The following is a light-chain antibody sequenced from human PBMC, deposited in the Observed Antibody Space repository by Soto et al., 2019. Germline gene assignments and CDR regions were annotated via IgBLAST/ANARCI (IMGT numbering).Light chain of an antibody. V-gene: IGKV1-39*01. Sequence: DIQMTQSPSSLSASVGDRVTITCRASQSISSYLNWYQQKPGKAPKLLIYAASNLQSGVPSRFSGSGSGTDFTLTISRLEPEDFAVYYCQQHETLITFGQGTRLENK. CDR1: QSISSY. CDR3: QQHETLIT. J-gene: IGKJ5*01. CDR2: AAS.